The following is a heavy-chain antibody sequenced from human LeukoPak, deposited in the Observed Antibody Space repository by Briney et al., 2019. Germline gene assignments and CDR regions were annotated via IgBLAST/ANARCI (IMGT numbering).Heavy chain of an antibody. CDR1: GFIFSGYA. CDR2: ISGSGGST. CDR3: AKGGPARYRYGPYDFDY. D-gene: IGHD5-18*01. Sequence: PGGSLRLSCAASGFIFSGYAMSWVRQAPGKGLEWVSAISGSGGSTYYADSVKGRFTISRDNSKNTLYLQMNSLRAEDTAVYYCAKGGPARYRYGPYDFDYWGQGTLVTVSS. J-gene: IGHJ4*02. V-gene: IGHV3-23*01.